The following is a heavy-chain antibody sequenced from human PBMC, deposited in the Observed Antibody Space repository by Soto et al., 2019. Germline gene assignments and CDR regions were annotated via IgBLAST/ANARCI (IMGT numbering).Heavy chain of an antibody. CDR2: ISYDGSNK. Sequence: QVQLVESGGGVVQPGRSLRLSCAASGFTFSSYAMHWVRQAPGKGLEWVAVISYDGSNKYYADSVKGRCTISRDNSKNPLYLQMNSLSAEDTAVYYCARAKIAAAGMEDYYYGMDVWGQGTTVTVSS. CDR1: GFTFSSYA. CDR3: ARAKIAAAGMEDYYYGMDV. J-gene: IGHJ6*02. V-gene: IGHV3-30-3*01. D-gene: IGHD6-13*01.